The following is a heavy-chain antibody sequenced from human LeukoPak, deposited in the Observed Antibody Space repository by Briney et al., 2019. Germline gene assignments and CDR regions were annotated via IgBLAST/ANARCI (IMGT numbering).Heavy chain of an antibody. CDR3: ATEGKLYYGMDV. Sequence: VSVKVSCKASGYTFTNYYMQWVRQAPGQGLEWMGIINPSGGSTSYAQKFQGRVTMTRDTSTSTVYVELSSLKSDDTAVYYCATEGKLYYGMDVWGQGTTITVSS. CDR1: GYTFTNYY. V-gene: IGHV1-46*01. D-gene: IGHD4-23*01. J-gene: IGHJ6*02. CDR2: INPSGGST.